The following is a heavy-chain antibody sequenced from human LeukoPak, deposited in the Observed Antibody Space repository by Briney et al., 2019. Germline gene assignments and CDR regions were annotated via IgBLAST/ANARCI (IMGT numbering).Heavy chain of an antibody. CDR3: ARKTTTGPTKAAFDI. Sequence: EASETLSLTCAVSGYSISTSNYWAWIRQPPGKGLEWIGHIYYSGGIYYNPSLKSRVTMSVDTSKNQFSLKLSSVTAVDTAVYYCARKTTTGPTKAAFDIWGQGTMLTVSS. V-gene: IGHV4-28*05. J-gene: IGHJ3*02. CDR1: GYSISTSNY. D-gene: IGHD4-17*01. CDR2: IYYSGGI.